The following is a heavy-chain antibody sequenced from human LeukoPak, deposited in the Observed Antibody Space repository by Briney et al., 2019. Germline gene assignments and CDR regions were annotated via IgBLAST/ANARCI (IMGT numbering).Heavy chain of an antibody. CDR1: GGTFSSYA. CDR3: ARVDSSGYLVDY. D-gene: IGHD3-22*01. CDR2: IIPIFGTA. J-gene: IGHJ4*02. Sequence: ASVKVSCKASGGTFSSYAFNWVRQAPGQGLEWMGGIIPIFGTANYAQKFQGRVTITADESTSTAYMELSSLRSEDTAVYYRARVDSSGYLVDYWGQGTLVTVSS. V-gene: IGHV1-69*13.